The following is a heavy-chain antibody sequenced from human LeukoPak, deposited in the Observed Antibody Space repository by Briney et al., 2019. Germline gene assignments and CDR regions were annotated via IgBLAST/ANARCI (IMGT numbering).Heavy chain of an antibody. V-gene: IGHV4-59*01. CDR2: IYNSGST. CDR1: GGSISNND. Sequence: SGPTLVKPSETLSLTCTVSGGSISNNDWSWIRQPPGKGLEWIGYIYNSGSTNYNPSLKSRVTISVDTSKNQFSLKLSSVTAADTAVYYCTRLIMSSIYYYYMDVWGKGTTVTVSS. CDR3: TRLIMSSIYYYYMDV. J-gene: IGHJ6*03. D-gene: IGHD3-10*01.